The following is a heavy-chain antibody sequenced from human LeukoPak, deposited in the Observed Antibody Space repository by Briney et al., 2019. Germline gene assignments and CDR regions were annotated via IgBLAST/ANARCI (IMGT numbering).Heavy chain of an antibody. CDR1: GFTSSSYG. D-gene: IGHD3-3*01. CDR2: IWYDGSNK. V-gene: IGHV3-33*06. J-gene: IGHJ4*02. CDR3: AKDRVPGGYYDFWSGYYSDFDY. Sequence: QPGRSLRLSCAASGFTSSSYGMHWVRQAPGKGLEWVAVIWYDGSNKYYADSVKGRFTISRDNSKNTLYLQMNSLRAEDTAVYYCAKDRVPGGYYDFWSGYYSDFDYWGQGTLVTVSS.